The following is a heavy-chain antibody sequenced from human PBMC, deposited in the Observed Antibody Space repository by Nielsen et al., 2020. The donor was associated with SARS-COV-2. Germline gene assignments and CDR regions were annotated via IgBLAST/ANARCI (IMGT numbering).Heavy chain of an antibody. V-gene: IGHV3-30*04. Sequence: GESLKISCAASGFPFGGFAMHWVRQAPGKGLEWVAGITHDGSVTYYADSVKGRFTISRDNSKNTLYLQVDNLRPEDTAVFYCAREGPDNSSWRATLFWGHGTLVTVSS. CDR3: AREGPDNSSWRATLF. D-gene: IGHD6-19*01. CDR2: ITHDGSVT. J-gene: IGHJ1*01. CDR1: GFPFGGFA.